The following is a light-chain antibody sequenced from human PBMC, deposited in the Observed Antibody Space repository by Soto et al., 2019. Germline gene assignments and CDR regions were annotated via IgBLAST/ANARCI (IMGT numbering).Light chain of an antibody. CDR2: EVS. CDR1: QSLVHSNGRTY. Sequence: DIVVTQTPLSSPVTRGQPASISCRSSQSLVHSNGRTYLSWFKQRPGQPPRLLIHEVSNRLAGVPGRIRCSGAGTDFTLRISRVEAEDVGVYYCMQATDFPWTFGQGTKLEI. CDR3: MQATDFPWT. V-gene: IGKV2-24*01. J-gene: IGKJ1*01.